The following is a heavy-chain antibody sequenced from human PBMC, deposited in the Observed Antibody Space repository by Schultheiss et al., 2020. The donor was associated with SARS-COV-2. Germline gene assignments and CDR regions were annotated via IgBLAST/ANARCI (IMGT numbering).Heavy chain of an antibody. V-gene: IGHV4-59*12. J-gene: IGHJ6*02. D-gene: IGHD1/OR15-1a*01. CDR1: GGSISSYY. Sequence: SQTLSLTCTVSGGSISSYYWSWIRQHPGKGLEWIGYIYYSGSTYYNPSLKSRVTISVDTSKNQFSLKLSSVTAADTAVYYCARSNRPRPYYYYGMDVWGQGTTVTVSS. CDR3: ARSNRPRPYYYYGMDV. CDR2: IYYSGST.